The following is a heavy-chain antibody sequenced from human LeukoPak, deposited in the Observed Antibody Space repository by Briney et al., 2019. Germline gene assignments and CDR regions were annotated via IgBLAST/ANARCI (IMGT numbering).Heavy chain of an antibody. Sequence: GESLKISCKGSGYSFTTYWIGWVRQLPGKGLEWMAIIYPDDSDIRYSPSFQGQVTISADKSISTAYLQWSSLKASDTAMYYCARSIAAAGDYWGQGTLVTVSS. CDR1: GYSFTTYW. CDR2: IYPDDSDI. D-gene: IGHD6-13*01. V-gene: IGHV5-51*01. CDR3: ARSIAAAGDY. J-gene: IGHJ4*02.